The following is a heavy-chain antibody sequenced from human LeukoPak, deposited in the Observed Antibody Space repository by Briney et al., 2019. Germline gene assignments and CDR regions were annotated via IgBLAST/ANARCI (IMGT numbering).Heavy chain of an antibody. CDR2: ISTSSSTI. CDR3: ARNLRFLEWSAPGWFDP. V-gene: IGHV3-48*04. J-gene: IGHJ5*02. Sequence: GGSLRLSCVVSGFTFSSCNMNWVRQAPGKGLEWVSYISTSSSTIYYADSVKGRFTISRDNAKNSLYLQMNSLRAEDTAVYYCARNLRFLEWSAPGWFDPWGQGTLVTVSS. CDR1: GFTFSSCN. D-gene: IGHD3-3*01.